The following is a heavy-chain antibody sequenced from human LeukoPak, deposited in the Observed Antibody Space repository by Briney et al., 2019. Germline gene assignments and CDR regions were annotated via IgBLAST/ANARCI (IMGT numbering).Heavy chain of an antibody. D-gene: IGHD3-10*01. J-gene: IGHJ4*02. V-gene: IGHV4-34*01. CDR2: INHSGST. CDR3: ARGRRITMVRGVISLPAFDY. Sequence: SETLSLTCAVYGGSFSGYYWSWIRQPPGKGLEWIGEINHSGSTNYNPSLKSRVTISVDTSKNQFSLKLSSVTAADTAVYCCARGRRITMVRGVISLPAFDYWGQGTLVTVSS. CDR1: GGSFSGYY.